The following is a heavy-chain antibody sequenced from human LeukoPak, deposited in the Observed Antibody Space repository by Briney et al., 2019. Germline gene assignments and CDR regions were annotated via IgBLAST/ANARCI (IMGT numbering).Heavy chain of an antibody. CDR3: AKVLSEGYLPGYYNPFDS. CDR2: ISYEGNNI. J-gene: IGHJ4*02. V-gene: IGHV3-30*14. Sequence: GTSLRLSCAASEFTFNNYAMHWVRQAPGKGLEWVAVISYEGNNIYYVDSVKGRFTISRDNSKNTLFLQMNSLRAEDTAVYYCAKVLSEGYLPGYYNPFDSWGRGTLVTVSS. D-gene: IGHD3-9*01. CDR1: EFTFNNYA.